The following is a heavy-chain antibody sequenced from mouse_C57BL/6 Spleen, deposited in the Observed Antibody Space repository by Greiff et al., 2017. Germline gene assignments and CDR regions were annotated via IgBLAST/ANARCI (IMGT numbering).Heavy chain of an antibody. CDR2: IDPSDSYT. D-gene: IGHD1-1*01. CDR3: ARDYGSRYYAMDY. CDR1: GFTFTSYW. Sequence: QVQLQQPGAELVMPGASVKLSCKASGFTFTSYWMHWVKQRPGQGLEWIGEIDPSDSYTNYNQKFKGKSTLPVDKSSSTAYMQLSSLTSEDSAVYYWARDYGSRYYAMDYWGQGTSVTVSS. V-gene: IGHV1-69*01. J-gene: IGHJ4*01.